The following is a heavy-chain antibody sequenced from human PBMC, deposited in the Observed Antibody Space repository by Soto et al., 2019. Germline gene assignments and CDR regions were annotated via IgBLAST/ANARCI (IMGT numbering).Heavy chain of an antibody. CDR1: GFTFSNAW. Sequence: PGGSLRLSCAASGFTFSNAWMNWVRQAPGKGLEWVGRIKSKTDGGTTDYAAPVKGRFTISRDDSKNTLYLQMNSLKTEDTAVYYYYSGSDSGYYYRNDGFDIWGQGTMVTVSS. J-gene: IGHJ3*02. CDR2: IKSKTDGGTT. CDR3: YSGSDSGYYYRNDGFDI. V-gene: IGHV3-15*07. D-gene: IGHD3-22*01.